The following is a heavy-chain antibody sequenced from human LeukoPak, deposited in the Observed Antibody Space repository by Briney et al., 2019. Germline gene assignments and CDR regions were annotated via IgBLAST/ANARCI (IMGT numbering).Heavy chain of an antibody. CDR1: GGSISSGGYS. D-gene: IGHD1-1*01. J-gene: IGHJ6*03. Sequence: SQTLSLTCAVSGGSISSGGYSWSWIRQPPGKGLEWIGYIYHSGSTYYNPSLKSRVTISVDRSKNQFSLKLSSVTAADTAVYYCARRTGYYNYMDVWGKGTTVTVSS. V-gene: IGHV4-30-2*01. CDR3: ARRTGYYNYMDV. CDR2: IYHSGST.